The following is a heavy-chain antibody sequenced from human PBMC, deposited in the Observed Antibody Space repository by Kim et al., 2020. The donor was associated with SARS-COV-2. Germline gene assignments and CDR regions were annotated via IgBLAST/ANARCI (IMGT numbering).Heavy chain of an antibody. D-gene: IGHD3-16*01. CDR2: ISSGITYT. Sequence: GGSLRLSCTTSGFIFSDYYMSWIRQAPGKGLEWISYISSGITYTNYADSVRGRFTISRDNAKNSLYLEMNSLRAEDTAIYYCSRDGGRGISDHWGLGTLVTVSS. CDR1: GFIFSDYY. V-gene: IGHV3-11*05. CDR3: SRDGGRGISDH. J-gene: IGHJ1*01.